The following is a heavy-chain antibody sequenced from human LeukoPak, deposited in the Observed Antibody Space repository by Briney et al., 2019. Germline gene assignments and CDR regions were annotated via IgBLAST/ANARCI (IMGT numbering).Heavy chain of an antibody. CDR1: GFTFSSYE. D-gene: IGHD3-22*01. CDR2: IGTGGSPI. Sequence: GGSLRLSCAASGFTFSSYEMNWVRQAPGKGLEWVSYIGTGGSPISYADSVKGRFTVSRDNPKNSLYLQMNSLRAEDTAVYYCASFYDRRGRDYWGQGTLVTVSS. J-gene: IGHJ4*02. V-gene: IGHV3-48*03. CDR3: ASFYDRRGRDY.